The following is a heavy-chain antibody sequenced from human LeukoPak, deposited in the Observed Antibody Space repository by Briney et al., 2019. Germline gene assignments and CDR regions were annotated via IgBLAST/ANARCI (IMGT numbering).Heavy chain of an antibody. CDR2: ICGSGGST. Sequence: AGGSLRLSCAASGFTFSSYAMSWVRQAPGKGLEWVSAICGSGGSTYYADSVKGRFTISRDNSKNTLYLQMNSLRAEDTAVYYCAKTRGFGVHAFDIWGQGTMVTVSS. CDR1: GFTFSSYA. D-gene: IGHD3-3*01. V-gene: IGHV3-23*01. J-gene: IGHJ3*02. CDR3: AKTRGFGVHAFDI.